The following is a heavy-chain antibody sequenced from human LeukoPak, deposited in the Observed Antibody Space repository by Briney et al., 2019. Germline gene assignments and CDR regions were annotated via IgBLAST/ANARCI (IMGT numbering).Heavy chain of an antibody. V-gene: IGHV3-30*01. CDR2: MSYDGSTK. CDR1: GFTFRMYS. CDR3: TRVRVPSRILLPYFDY. D-gene: IGHD2-15*01. J-gene: IGHJ4*02. Sequence: PGGSLRLSCAASGFTFRMYSIHWVRQAPGKGLEWVAVMSYDGSTKYLADSVKGRLTISRDNSQNTVYLQMNSLTAEDTAVYYCTRVRVPSRILLPYFDYWGQGTLVTVSS.